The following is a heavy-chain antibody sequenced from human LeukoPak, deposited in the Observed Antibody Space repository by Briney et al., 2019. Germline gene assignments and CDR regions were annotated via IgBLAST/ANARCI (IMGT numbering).Heavy chain of an antibody. CDR1: GGSISSYY. CDR3: AREFCCGSYDY. CDR2: IYYSGST. J-gene: IGHJ4*02. Sequence: SETLSLTCSVSGGSISSYYWSWIRQPPGKRLEWIGYIYYSGSTNYNPSLKSRVTMSLDTSKNQFSLKLSSVTAADTAVYYCAREFCCGSYDYWGQGTLVTVSS. V-gene: IGHV4-59*01. D-gene: IGHD5-18*01.